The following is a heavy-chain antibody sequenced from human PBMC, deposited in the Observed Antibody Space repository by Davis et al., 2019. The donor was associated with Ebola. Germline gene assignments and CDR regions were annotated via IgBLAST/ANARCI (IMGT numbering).Heavy chain of an antibody. CDR3: ARSRFTMVRGDSNWCEP. J-gene: IGHJ5*02. CDR1: VYSFSPSY. Sequence: ASVKVSCKASVYSFSPSYFNWVRQATGQGLEWMGWMNPNSGNTGYAQKFQGRVTMTRNTSTSTAYMELSSLRSEDTAVYYCARSRFTMVRGDSNWCEPWGKGKRVTVSS. V-gene: IGHV1-8*01. D-gene: IGHD3-10*01. CDR2: MNPNSGNT.